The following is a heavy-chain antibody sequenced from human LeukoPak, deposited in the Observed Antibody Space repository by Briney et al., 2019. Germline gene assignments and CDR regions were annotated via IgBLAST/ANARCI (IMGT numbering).Heavy chain of an antibody. CDR2: IYYSGST. CDR1: GGSISSGSYY. Sequence: PSQTLSLTCTVSGGSISSGSYYWSWIRQPAGKGLEWIGYIYYSGSTNYNPSLKSRVTISVDTSKNQFSLKLSSVTAADTAVYYCARLGLWFGDLDYWGQGTLVTVSS. D-gene: IGHD3-10*01. V-gene: IGHV4-61*10. J-gene: IGHJ4*02. CDR3: ARLGLWFGDLDY.